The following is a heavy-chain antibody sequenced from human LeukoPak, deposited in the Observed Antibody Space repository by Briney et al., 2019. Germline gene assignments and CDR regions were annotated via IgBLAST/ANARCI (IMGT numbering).Heavy chain of an antibody. D-gene: IGHD2-15*01. CDR1: GGSISSSSYY. V-gene: IGHV4-61*02. CDR3: ARGYCSGGRCPPNYYYYYYLDV. CDR2: IYTSGST. Sequence: PSETLSLTCTVSGGSISSSSYYWGWIRQPAGKGLEWIGRIYTSGSTNYNPSLKSRVTISGDTSKNQFSLSLSSVTAADTAVYYCARGYCSGGRCPPNYYYYYYLDVWGKGTTVTISS. J-gene: IGHJ6*03.